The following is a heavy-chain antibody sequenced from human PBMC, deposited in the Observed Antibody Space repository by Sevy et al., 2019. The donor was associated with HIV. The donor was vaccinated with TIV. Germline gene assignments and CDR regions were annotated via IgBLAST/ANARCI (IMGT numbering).Heavy chain of an antibody. D-gene: IGHD3-3*01. Sequence: GGSLRLSCAASGFTFSSYSMNWVRQAPGKVLEWVSSISSSSSYIYYADSVKGRFTISRDNAKNSLYLQMNSLRAEDTAVYYCAREATYDFWSGYPNNWFDPWGQGTLVTVSS. CDR1: GFTFSSYS. J-gene: IGHJ5*02. V-gene: IGHV3-21*01. CDR3: AREATYDFWSGYPNNWFDP. CDR2: ISSSSSYI.